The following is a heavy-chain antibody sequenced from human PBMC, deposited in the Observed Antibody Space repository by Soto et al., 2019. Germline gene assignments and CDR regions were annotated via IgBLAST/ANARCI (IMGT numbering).Heavy chain of an antibody. CDR3: ARMYSSGSGWFHP. Sequence: SETLSLTCFVSGYSITDGGYYWSWIRHHPGKGLEWIGSFYSSGSIIYNPSLRSRVSISGDTSSNQFSMSLTSVTAADTARYYCARMYSSGSGWFHPWGQGTLVTVSS. V-gene: IGHV4-31*03. J-gene: IGHJ5*02. CDR2: FYSSGSI. D-gene: IGHD6-19*01. CDR1: GYSITDGGYY.